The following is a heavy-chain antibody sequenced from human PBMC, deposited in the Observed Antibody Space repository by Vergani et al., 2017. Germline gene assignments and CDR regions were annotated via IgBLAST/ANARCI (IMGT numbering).Heavy chain of an antibody. CDR1: GGTFSSYA. J-gene: IGHJ6*02. V-gene: IGHV1-69*01. CDR2: IIPIFGTA. Sequence: QVQLVQSGAEVKKPGSSVKVSCKASGGTFSSYAISWVRQAPGQGLEWMGGIIPIFGTANYAQKFQGRVTITADEPTSTAYMELSSLRSEDTAVYYCARDRGGWDRRYYYYGMDVWGQGTTVTVSS. D-gene: IGHD6-19*01. CDR3: ARDRGGWDRRYYYYGMDV.